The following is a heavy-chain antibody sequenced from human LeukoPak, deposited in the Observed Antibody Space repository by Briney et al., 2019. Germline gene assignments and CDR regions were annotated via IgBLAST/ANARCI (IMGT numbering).Heavy chain of an antibody. V-gene: IGHV1-69*04. Sequence: SVKVSCKSSGGTFSSYAISWGRQAPGQGLEWMGRIIPILGIANYAQKFQGRVTITADKSTSTAYMELSSLRSEDTAVYYCASLPGGEVMDVWGQGTTVTVSS. CDR2: IIPILGIA. CDR3: ASLPGGEVMDV. CDR1: GGTFSSYA. D-gene: IGHD2-21*01. J-gene: IGHJ6*02.